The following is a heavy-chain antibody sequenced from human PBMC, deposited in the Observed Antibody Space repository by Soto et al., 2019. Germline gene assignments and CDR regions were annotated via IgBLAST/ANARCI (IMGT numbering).Heavy chain of an antibody. Sequence: QVQLVESGGGVVQPGRSLRLSCAASGFTFSSYGMHWVRQAPGKGLEWVAVISYDGSNKYYADSVKGRFTISRDNSKNTLYLQMNSLRAEDTAVYYCAKLRVAAAGTDGYFDLWGRGTLVTVSS. J-gene: IGHJ2*01. CDR2: ISYDGSNK. D-gene: IGHD6-13*01. CDR3: AKLRVAAAGTDGYFDL. CDR1: GFTFSSYG. V-gene: IGHV3-30*18.